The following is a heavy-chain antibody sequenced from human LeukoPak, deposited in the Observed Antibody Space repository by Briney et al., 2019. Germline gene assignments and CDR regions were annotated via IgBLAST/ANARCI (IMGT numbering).Heavy chain of an antibody. CDR2: ISSSGSTI. CDR3: ARDRRGPSRYSCGWYLDAFDI. V-gene: IGHV3-48*03. CDR1: GFTFSSYE. D-gene: IGHD6-13*01. Sequence: GGSLRLSCADSGFTFSSYEMNWVRQAPGKGLEWVSYISSSGSTIYYADSVKGRFTISRDNAKNSLYLQMNSLRAEDTAVYYCARDRRGPSRYSCGWYLDAFDIWGQGTMVTVSS. J-gene: IGHJ3*02.